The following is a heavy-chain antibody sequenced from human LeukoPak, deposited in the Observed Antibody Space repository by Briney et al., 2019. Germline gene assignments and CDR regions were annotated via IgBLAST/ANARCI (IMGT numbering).Heavy chain of an antibody. CDR1: GFTVSSNY. D-gene: IGHD1-1*01. J-gene: IGHJ6*02. V-gene: IGHV3-53*01. Sequence: PGGSLRLSCAASGFTVSSNYMSWVRQAPGKGLEWVSVIYSGGSTYYADSVKGRFTISRDNSKNTLYLQMNSLRAEDTAVYYCARENWIPDYYYHGMDVWGQGTTVTVSS. CDR2: IYSGGST. CDR3: ARENWIPDYYYHGMDV.